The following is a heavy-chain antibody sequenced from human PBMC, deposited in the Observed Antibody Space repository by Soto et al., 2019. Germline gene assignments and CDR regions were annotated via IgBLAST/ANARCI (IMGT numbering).Heavy chain of an antibody. Sequence: PSETLSLTCTVSGGSISSYYWSWIRQPPGKGLEWIGYIYYSGSTNYNPSLKSRVTISVDTSKNQFSLKLSSVTAADTAVYYCARKYDFWSGYWAYYFDYWGQGTLVPVYS. CDR1: GGSISSYY. V-gene: IGHV4-59*01. CDR2: IYYSGST. D-gene: IGHD3-3*01. J-gene: IGHJ4*02. CDR3: ARKYDFWSGYWAYYFDY.